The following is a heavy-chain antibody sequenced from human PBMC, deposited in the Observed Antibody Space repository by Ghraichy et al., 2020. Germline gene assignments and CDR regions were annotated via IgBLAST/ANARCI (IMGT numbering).Heavy chain of an antibody. CDR2: IYYSGST. V-gene: IGHV4-39*01. D-gene: IGHD2-15*01. Sequence: SETLSLTCTVSGGSISSSSYYWGWIRQPPGKGLEWIGSIYYSGSTYYNPSLKSRVTISVDTSKNQFSLKLSSVTAADTAVYYCARQARVGGGNPWGQGTLVTVSS. CDR3: ARQARVGGGNP. CDR1: GGSISSSSYY. J-gene: IGHJ5*02.